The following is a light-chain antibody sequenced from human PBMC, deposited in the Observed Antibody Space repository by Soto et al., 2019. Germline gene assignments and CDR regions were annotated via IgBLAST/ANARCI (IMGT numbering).Light chain of an antibody. CDR3: SSYTSSSTYVV. J-gene: IGLJ2*01. Sequence: QSALTQPASVSGSPGQSITISCTGTSSDVGGYNYVSWYQQHPGKAPKLMIYEVSNRPSGVSNRFSGSKSGNTASLTISGLQAEDEADYHCSSYTSSSTYVVFGGGTKVTVL. CDR1: SSDVGGYNY. V-gene: IGLV2-14*01. CDR2: EVS.